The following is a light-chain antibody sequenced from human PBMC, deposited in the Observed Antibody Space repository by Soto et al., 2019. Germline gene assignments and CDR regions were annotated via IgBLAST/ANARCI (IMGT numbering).Light chain of an antibody. CDR1: ASNIGSNF. J-gene: IGLJ2*01. CDR3: ATWDDNVKGPV. V-gene: IGLV1-44*01. CDR2: TNS. Sequence: QSVLTQPPSASGPPGQRVTISCSGRASNIGSNFVSWYQVVPGTAPKLLIYTNSHWPSGVPDRFSGSRSGTSASLDISGLQSDDEADYFCATWDDNVKGPVFGGGTKLTVL.